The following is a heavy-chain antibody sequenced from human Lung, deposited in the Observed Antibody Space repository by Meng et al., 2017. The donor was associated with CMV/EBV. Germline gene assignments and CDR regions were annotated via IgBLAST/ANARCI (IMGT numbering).Heavy chain of an antibody. CDR1: GFTFSSYA. CDR3: AKRLGGLLSSDADLGY. Sequence: GGSXRLXCAASGFTFSSYAMSWVRQAPGKGLELVSAISGSGGSTYYADSVKGRFTISRDNSKNTLYLQMNSLRAEDTAVYYCAKRLGGLLSSDADLGYWGQGXLVTVSS. D-gene: IGHD3-10*01. CDR2: ISGSGGST. V-gene: IGHV3-23*01. J-gene: IGHJ4*02.